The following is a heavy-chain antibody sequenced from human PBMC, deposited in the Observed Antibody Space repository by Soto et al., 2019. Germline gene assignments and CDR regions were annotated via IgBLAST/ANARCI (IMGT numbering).Heavy chain of an antibody. D-gene: IGHD3-22*01. CDR2: IYFSGST. V-gene: IGHV4-39*07. J-gene: IGHJ5*02. Sequence: SETLSLTCTVSGCSIKSSSYYWVWIRQPPGKGLEWIGSIYFSGSTWYNPSLKSRVTKSVDTSKNQFSLKLTSVTAEDTAVYYCAKGESSVSARDFDPWGQGTLVTVSS. CDR3: AKGESSVSARDFDP. CDR1: GCSIKSSSYY.